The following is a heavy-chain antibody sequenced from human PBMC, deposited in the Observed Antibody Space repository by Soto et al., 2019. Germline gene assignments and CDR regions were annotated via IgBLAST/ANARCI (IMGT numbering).Heavy chain of an antibody. CDR3: AKHSGDYVYYYMDV. J-gene: IGHJ6*03. CDR2: ISGSGGST. V-gene: IGHV3-23*01. CDR1: GFTFSSYA. Sequence: GGSLRLSCAASGFTFSSYAMSWVRQAPGKGLEWVSAISGSGGSTYYADSVKGRFTISRDNSKNTLYLQMNSLRAEDTAVYYCAKHSGDYVYYYMDVWGKGTTVTVSS. D-gene: IGHD4-17*01.